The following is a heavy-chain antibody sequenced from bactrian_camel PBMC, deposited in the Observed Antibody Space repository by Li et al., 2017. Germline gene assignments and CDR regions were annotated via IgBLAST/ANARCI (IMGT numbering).Heavy chain of an antibody. CDR3: AADGSSWYHYYR. D-gene: IGHD6*01. CDR2: INRGGNST. CDR1: GFTFSSYA. J-gene: IGHJ4*01. V-gene: IGHV3S31*01. Sequence: VQLVESGGGLVQPGGSLTLSCAASGFTFSSYAMTWVRQAPGKGLEWVAAINRGGNSTHYADSVSGRFTISRDNAKNTLYLQMNSLKSDDTAMYFCAADGSSWYHYYRWGRGTQVTVS.